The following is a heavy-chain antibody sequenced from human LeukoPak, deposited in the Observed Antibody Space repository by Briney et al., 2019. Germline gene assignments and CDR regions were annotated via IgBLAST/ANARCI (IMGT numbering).Heavy chain of an antibody. Sequence: SETLSLTCAVYGGSFSGYYWSWIRQPPGKGLEWIGRIYTSGSTNYNPSLKSRVTISVDTSKNQFSLKLSSVTAADTAVYYCAVNDFWSGYVDSWGQGTLVTVSS. D-gene: IGHD3-3*01. CDR3: AVNDFWSGYVDS. CDR2: IYTSGST. CDR1: GGSFSGYY. J-gene: IGHJ4*02. V-gene: IGHV4-59*10.